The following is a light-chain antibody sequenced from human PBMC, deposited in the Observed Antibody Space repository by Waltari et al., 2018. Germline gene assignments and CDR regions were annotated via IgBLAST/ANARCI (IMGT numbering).Light chain of an antibody. CDR1: SSNIGAGYD. J-gene: IGLJ2*01. CDR3: QSYDSSLSGGV. CDR2: GNS. Sequence: QSVLTQPPSVSGAPGQRVTISCTGSSSNIGAGYDVHWYQQLPGTAPKLLIYGNSNRPSGVPARSSGSKSGTSASLAITGLQAEDEADYYCQSYDSSLSGGVFGGGTKLTVL. V-gene: IGLV1-40*01.